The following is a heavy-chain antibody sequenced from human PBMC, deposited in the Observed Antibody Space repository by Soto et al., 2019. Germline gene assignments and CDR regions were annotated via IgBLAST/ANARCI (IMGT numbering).Heavy chain of an antibody. V-gene: IGHV4-34*01. D-gene: IGHD6-13*01. CDR3: ARGVGAAAGRPFDY. Sequence: PSETLSLTCAVYGGSFSGYYWSWIRQPPGKGLEWIGEINHSGSTNYNPSLKSRVTISVDTSKNQFSLKLSSVTAADTAVYYCARGVGAAAGRPFDYWGQGTLVTVSS. CDR1: GGSFSGYY. J-gene: IGHJ4*02. CDR2: INHSGST.